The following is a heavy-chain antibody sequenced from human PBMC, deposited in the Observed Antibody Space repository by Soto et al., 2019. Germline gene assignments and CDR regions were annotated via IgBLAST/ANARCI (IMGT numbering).Heavy chain of an antibody. V-gene: IGHV1-46*01. CDR2: IYASGGRT. D-gene: IGHD5-12*01. CDR1: GYTFTTYN. Sequence: QVQFVQSGAEVKKPGASVKVSCKASGYTFTTYNVHWVRPAPGQGLAWMAIIYASGGRTASAQNFQGRVTVTRDTSTSTVYLELNSLRSDDTAVYYGFRGGYHDDDKEGRHWGQGTLVTVSS. CDR3: FRGGYHDDDKEGRH. J-gene: IGHJ4*02.